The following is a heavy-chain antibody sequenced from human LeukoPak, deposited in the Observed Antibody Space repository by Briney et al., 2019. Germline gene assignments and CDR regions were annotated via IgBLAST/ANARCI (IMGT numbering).Heavy chain of an antibody. CDR1: GYTFTSYD. V-gene: IGHV1-8*01. CDR2: MNPNSGNT. J-gene: IGHJ6*03. CDR3: ARGGGAIDYYYYMDV. Sequence: ASVKVSCKASGYTFTSYDINWMRQATGQGLEWMGWMNPNSGNTGYAQKFQGRVTMTRNTSISTDYMELSSLRSEDTAVYYCARGGGAIDYYYYMDVWGKGTTVTVSS. D-gene: IGHD2-2*01.